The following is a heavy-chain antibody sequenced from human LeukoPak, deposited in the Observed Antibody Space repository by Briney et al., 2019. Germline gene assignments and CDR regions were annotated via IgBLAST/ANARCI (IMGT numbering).Heavy chain of an antibody. V-gene: IGHV4-34*01. CDR2: INHSGST. D-gene: IGHD2-2*01. CDR3: ARSSSTRDYNWFDP. Sequence: SETLSLTCAVYGGSFSGYYWSWIRQPPGKGLEWIGKINHSGSTNYNPSLKSRVTISVDTSKNQFSLKLSSVTAADTAVYYCARSSSTRDYNWFDPWGQGTLVTVSS. CDR1: GGSFSGYY. J-gene: IGHJ5*02.